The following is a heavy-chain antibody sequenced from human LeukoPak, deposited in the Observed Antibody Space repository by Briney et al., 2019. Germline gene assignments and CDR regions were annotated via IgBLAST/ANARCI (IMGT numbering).Heavy chain of an antibody. J-gene: IGHJ5*02. CDR3: ARDGTYCSGGSCVA. V-gene: IGHV3-53*01. CDR1: GLSVSSNY. D-gene: IGHD2-15*01. CDR2: ISGGGST. Sequence: GGSLRLSCAASGLSVSSNYMSWVRQAPGKGLEWVSAISGGGSTYYADSVKGRFTISRDNSKNTLYVQMNSLRTEDTAVYYCARDGTYCSGGSCVAWGQGTLVTVSS.